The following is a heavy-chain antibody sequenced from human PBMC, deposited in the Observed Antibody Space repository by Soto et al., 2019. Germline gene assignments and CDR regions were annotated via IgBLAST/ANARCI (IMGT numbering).Heavy chain of an antibody. Sequence: SVKVSCKASGGTFSSYAISWVRQAPGQGLEWMGGIIPIFGTANYAQKFQGRVTITADESTSTAYMELSSLRSEDTAVYYCARDPPLYYYDSSGYSYGNYFDYWGQGTLVTVSS. J-gene: IGHJ4*02. V-gene: IGHV1-69*13. CDR1: GGTFSSYA. CDR2: IIPIFGTA. CDR3: ARDPPLYYYDSSGYSYGNYFDY. D-gene: IGHD3-22*01.